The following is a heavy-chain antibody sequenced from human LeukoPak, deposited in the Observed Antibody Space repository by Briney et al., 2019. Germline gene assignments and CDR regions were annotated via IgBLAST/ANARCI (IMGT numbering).Heavy chain of an antibody. D-gene: IGHD3-22*01. CDR3: ARDLVPSVSDSSRFDP. Sequence: GGSLRLSCAASGFTFSSYSMNWVRQAPGKGLEWVSSISSSSSYIYYADSVNGRFTISRDNAKNSLYLQMNSLRAGDTAVYYCARDLVPSVSDSSRFDPWGQGTLVTVSS. CDR2: ISSSSSYI. CDR1: GFTFSSYS. J-gene: IGHJ5*02. V-gene: IGHV3-21*01.